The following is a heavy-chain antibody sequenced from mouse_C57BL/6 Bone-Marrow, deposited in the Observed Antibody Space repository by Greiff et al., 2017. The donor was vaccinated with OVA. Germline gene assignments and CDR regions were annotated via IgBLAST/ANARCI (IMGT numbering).Heavy chain of an antibody. Sequence: VQLQQSGPELVKPGDSVKISCKASGYSFTGYFMNWVMQSHGKSLEWIGRINPYNGDTFYNQKFKGKATLTVDKSSSTAHMELRSLTSEDSAVYYCARTGWDWYVDVWGKGTTVTVSS. D-gene: IGHD3-1*01. J-gene: IGHJ1*03. CDR2: INPYNGDT. CDR3: ARTGWDWYVDV. CDR1: GYSFTGYF. V-gene: IGHV1-20*01.